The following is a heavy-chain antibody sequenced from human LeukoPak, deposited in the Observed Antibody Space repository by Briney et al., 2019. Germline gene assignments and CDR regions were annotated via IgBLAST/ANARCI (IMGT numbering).Heavy chain of an antibody. J-gene: IGHJ4*02. V-gene: IGHV4-34*01. Sequence: PSETLSLTCAVYGESFSAYFWNWIRLAPGKPLEYIGEINHRGSSHYNPSLKTRVTLSVDTSKNQFSLKLTSVTAADTAVYFCARGSSFDGYCSAGACDAGYYDSWGQGTPVTVSS. CDR1: GESFSAYF. D-gene: IGHD2-15*01. CDR3: ARGSSFDGYCSAGACDAGYYDS. CDR2: INHRGSS.